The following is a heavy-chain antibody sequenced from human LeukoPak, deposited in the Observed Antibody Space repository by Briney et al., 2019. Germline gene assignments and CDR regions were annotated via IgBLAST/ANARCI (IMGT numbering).Heavy chain of an antibody. V-gene: IGHV4-59*08. CDR2: IYYSGST. Sequence: SETLSLTCTVSGGSISSYYWSWIRQPPGKGLEWIGFIYYSGSTNHSPSLKSRVSISVDTSKNQFSLKLSSVTAADTAVYYCARQVGSYDWNDADKSYFDYWGQGTLVTVSS. CDR1: GGSISSYY. J-gene: IGHJ4*02. CDR3: ARQVGSYDWNDADKSYFDY. D-gene: IGHD1-1*01.